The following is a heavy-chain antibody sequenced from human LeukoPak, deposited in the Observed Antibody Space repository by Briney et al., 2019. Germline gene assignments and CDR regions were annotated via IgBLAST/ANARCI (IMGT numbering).Heavy chain of an antibody. Sequence: GGSLRLSCVGSGFIFSTYGMNWVRQAPGKGLEWISYISGRGTTIYYADSVKGRFTISRDNSKNTLYLQMNTLRAEDTAVYYCARNDYGLYYFDYWGQGTLVTVSS. J-gene: IGHJ4*02. D-gene: IGHD4-17*01. CDR2: ISGRGTTI. CDR1: GFIFSTYG. CDR3: ARNDYGLYYFDY. V-gene: IGHV3-48*01.